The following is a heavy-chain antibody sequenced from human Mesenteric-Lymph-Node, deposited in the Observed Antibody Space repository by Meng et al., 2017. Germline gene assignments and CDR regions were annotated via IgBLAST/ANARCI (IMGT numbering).Heavy chain of an antibody. D-gene: IGHD3-9*01. CDR3: TREASYYDILNGYHPAFDI. CDR2: IRSKAYGGTT. Sequence: GESLKISCTASGFTFGDYAMSWFRQAPGKGLEGVGFIRSKAYGGTTEYAASVKGRFTISRDDSKSIAYLQMNSLKTEDTAVYYCTREASYYDILNGYHPAFDIWGQGTMVTVSS. CDR1: GFTFGDYA. V-gene: IGHV3-49*03. J-gene: IGHJ3*02.